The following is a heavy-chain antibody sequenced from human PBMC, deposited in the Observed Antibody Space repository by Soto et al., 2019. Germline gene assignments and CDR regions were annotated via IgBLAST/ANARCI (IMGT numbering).Heavy chain of an antibody. CDR1: GYTFTSYA. CDR3: ARGLWFAYYFDY. J-gene: IGHJ4*02. CDR2: INAGNGNT. V-gene: IGHV1-3*01. Sequence: ASVKVACKASGYTFTSYAMHWVLQAPGQRLEWMGWINAGNGNTKYSQKFQGRVTITRDTSASTAYMELSSLRSEDTAVYYCARGLWFAYYFDYWGRGTLVTVSS. D-gene: IGHD3-10*01.